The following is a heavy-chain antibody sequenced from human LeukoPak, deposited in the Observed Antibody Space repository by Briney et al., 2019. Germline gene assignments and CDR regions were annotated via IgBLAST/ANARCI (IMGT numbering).Heavy chain of an antibody. J-gene: IGHJ4*02. CDR3: ARERPGSRVLDY. Sequence: GGSLRLSCAASGFIVSSNHINWVRQTPAKGLEWVSITYSGDTTYYADSVKGRFTISRDNSKNTLYLQMNSLRVEDTAVYYCARERPGSRVLDYWGQVNVVTVSS. CDR1: GFIVSSNH. D-gene: IGHD3-10*01. V-gene: IGHV3-66*01. CDR2: TYSGDTT.